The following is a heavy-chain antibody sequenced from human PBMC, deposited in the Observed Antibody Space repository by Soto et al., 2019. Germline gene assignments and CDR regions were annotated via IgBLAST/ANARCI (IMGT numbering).Heavy chain of an antibody. V-gene: IGHV4-59*01. J-gene: IGHJ6*03. CDR2: IYYDGST. CDR3: ARDSGTDHYYYMDV. D-gene: IGHD3-10*01. Sequence: SETLCLTCTVSGGSISTYFWGWIRQPPGKGLEWIGYIYYDGSTKSNPSLKSRVTISVDTSKNQFSLKLSSVTAADTAVYYCARDSGTDHYYYMDVWGKGTTVTVSS. CDR1: GGSISTYF.